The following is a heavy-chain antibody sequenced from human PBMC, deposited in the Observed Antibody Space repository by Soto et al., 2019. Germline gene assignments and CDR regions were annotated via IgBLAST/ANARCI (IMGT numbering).Heavy chain of an antibody. CDR3: ARFDYDSSGYFPENTRNFDY. D-gene: IGHD3-22*01. CDR2: IYYSGST. CDR1: GGSISSGDYY. Sequence: QVQLQESGPGLVKPSQTLSLTCTVSGGSISSGDYYWSWIRQPPGKGLEWIGYIYYSGSTYYNPSLKSRVTISVDTSKNQFSLKLSSVTAADTAVYYCARFDYDSSGYFPENTRNFDYWGQGTLVTVSS. V-gene: IGHV4-30-4*01. J-gene: IGHJ4*02.